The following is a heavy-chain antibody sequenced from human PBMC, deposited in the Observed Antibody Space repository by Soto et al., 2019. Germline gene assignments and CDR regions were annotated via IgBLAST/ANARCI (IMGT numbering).Heavy chain of an antibody. Sequence: QVQLVQSGAEVKKPGASVKVSCKASGYTFTSYGINWVRQDPGQGLEWVGWISAYNGNTNYAQKLPGRVTMTTDTSTSTAYMELRSLRSDDTAVYYCARAPYSGNYEGGMDVWGQGTTVTVSS. V-gene: IGHV1-18*01. CDR2: ISAYNGNT. J-gene: IGHJ6*02. CDR1: GYTFTSYG. D-gene: IGHD1-26*01. CDR3: ARAPYSGNYEGGMDV.